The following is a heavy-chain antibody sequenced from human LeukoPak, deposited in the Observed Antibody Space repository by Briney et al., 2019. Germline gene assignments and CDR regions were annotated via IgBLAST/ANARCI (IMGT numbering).Heavy chain of an antibody. CDR2: ISYDGSNK. D-gene: IGHD3-22*01. V-gene: IGHV3-30*18. CDR1: GFTFSSYG. J-gene: IGHJ1*01. CDR3: AKGGGYYDSSGYYYLIPPQH. Sequence: GGSLRLSCAASGFTFSSYGMHWVRQAPGKGLEWVAVISYDGSNKYYADSVKGRFTISRDNSKNTLYLQMNSLRAEDTAVYYCAKGGGYYDSSGYYYLIPPQHWGQGTLVTVSS.